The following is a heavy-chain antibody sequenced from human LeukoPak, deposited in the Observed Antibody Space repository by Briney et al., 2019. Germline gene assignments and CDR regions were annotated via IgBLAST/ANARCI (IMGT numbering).Heavy chain of an antibody. V-gene: IGHV3-23*01. CDR3: AKSVPTGYSSGWTQGPPFYFDY. CDR1: GFTFSSYA. Sequence: PGGSLRLSCAASGFTFSSYAMSWVRQAPGKGLEWVSAISGSGGSTYYADSVKGRFTISRDNSKNTLYLQMNSLRAEDTAVYYCAKSVPTGYSSGWTQGPPFYFDYWGQGTLVTVSS. CDR2: ISGSGGST. J-gene: IGHJ4*02. D-gene: IGHD6-19*01.